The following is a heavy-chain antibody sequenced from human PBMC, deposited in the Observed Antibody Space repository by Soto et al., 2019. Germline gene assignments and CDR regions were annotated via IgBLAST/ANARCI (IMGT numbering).Heavy chain of an antibody. CDR1: GFTFRDSW. CDR3: ASLGRHG. V-gene: IGHV3-7*01. Sequence: GGSLRLSCAGSGFTFRDSWMDWVRQAPGKGPEWVAKIKQDGSEKNYVDSVKVRFTISRDNAKNSLYLQMNSLRAEDTAVYYCASLGRHGWGQGTTVTVSS. J-gene: IGHJ6*02. CDR2: IKQDGSEK. D-gene: IGHD3-16*01.